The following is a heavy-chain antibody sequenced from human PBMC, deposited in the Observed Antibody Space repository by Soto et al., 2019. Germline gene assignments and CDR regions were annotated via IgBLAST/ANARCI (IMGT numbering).Heavy chain of an antibody. D-gene: IGHD6-19*01. CDR3: ASPRDNSAWYRPCFDY. CDR2: ISASGGAT. V-gene: IGHV3-23*01. Sequence: GGSLRLSCAASGFTFAGYAMSWVRQAPGKGPEWISTISASGGATYFTDSVRGRFTISRDNSKDTLFLQMNSLRVEDTAVYYWASPRDNSAWYRPCFDYWGQGALVTVSS. CDR1: GFTFAGYA. J-gene: IGHJ4*02.